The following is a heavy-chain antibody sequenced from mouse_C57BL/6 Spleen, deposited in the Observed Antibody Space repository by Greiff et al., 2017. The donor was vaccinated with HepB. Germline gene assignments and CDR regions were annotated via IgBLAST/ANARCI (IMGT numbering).Heavy chain of an antibody. Sequence: EVQLQESGPGLVKPSQSLSLTCSVTGYSITSGYYWNWIRQFPGNKLEWMGYISYDGSNNYNPSLKNRISITRDTSKNQFFLKLNSVTTEDTATYYCARDDYGYWYFDVWGTGTTVTVSS. D-gene: IGHD1-1*01. J-gene: IGHJ1*03. CDR1: GYSITSGYY. CDR3: ARDDYGYWYFDV. V-gene: IGHV3-6*01. CDR2: ISYDGSN.